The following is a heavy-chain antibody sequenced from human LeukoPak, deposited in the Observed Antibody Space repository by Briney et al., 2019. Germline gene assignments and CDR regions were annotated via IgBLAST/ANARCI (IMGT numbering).Heavy chain of an antibody. CDR1: GGSISSSSYY. J-gene: IGHJ4*02. D-gene: IGHD6-13*01. CDR2: IYYSGST. CDR3: ARLVGSSWYSDY. Sequence: SSETLSLTCTVSGGSISSSSYYWGWIRQPPGKGLEWIGSIYYSGSTYYNPSLKSRVTISVDTSKNQFSLKLSSVTAADTAVCYCARLVGSSWYSDYWGQGTLVTVSS. V-gene: IGHV4-39*07.